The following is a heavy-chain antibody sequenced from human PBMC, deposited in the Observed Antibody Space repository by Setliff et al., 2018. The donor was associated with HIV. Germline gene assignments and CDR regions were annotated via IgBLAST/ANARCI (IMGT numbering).Heavy chain of an antibody. Sequence: PSETLSLTCTVSGGSIIRSSYYWGWIRQPPGKGLERIRTMYYRGTTYNNPSLKSRVTFSADTSKNQFSLNLNSVTAADTAVDYCARERSLITNRRYFDSWGQGT. V-gene: IGHV4-39*01. J-gene: IGHJ4*02. CDR1: GGSIIRSSYY. D-gene: IGHD1-1*01. CDR3: ARERSLITNRRYFDS. CDR2: MYYRGTT.